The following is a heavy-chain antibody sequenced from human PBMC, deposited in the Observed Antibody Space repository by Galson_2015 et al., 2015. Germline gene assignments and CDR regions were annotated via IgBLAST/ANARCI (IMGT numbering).Heavy chain of an antibody. CDR1: GFTFSSYA. V-gene: IGHV3-48*03. D-gene: IGHD3-10*01. CDR2: ISSSGSTI. Sequence: SLRLSCAASGFTFSSYAMNWVRQAPGKGLEWVSYISSSGSTIYYADSVKGRFTISRDNAKNSLYLQMNSLRAEDTAVYYCASLVRGVRLYDIWGQGTMVTVSS. J-gene: IGHJ3*02. CDR3: ASLVRGVRLYDI.